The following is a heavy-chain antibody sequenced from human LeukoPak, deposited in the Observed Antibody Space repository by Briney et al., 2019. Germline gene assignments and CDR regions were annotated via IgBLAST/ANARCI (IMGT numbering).Heavy chain of an antibody. CDR2: ISGSGGST. CDR1: GFTFSNSA. CDR3: AKFPDYYDSSGYYLDY. V-gene: IGHV3-23*01. Sequence: GGSLRLSCAASGFTFSNSAMSWVRQAPGKGLEWVSAISGSGGSTYYADSVKGRFTISRDNSKNTLYLQMNSLRAEDTAVYYCAKFPDYYDSSGYYLDYWGQGTLVTVSS. D-gene: IGHD3-22*01. J-gene: IGHJ4*02.